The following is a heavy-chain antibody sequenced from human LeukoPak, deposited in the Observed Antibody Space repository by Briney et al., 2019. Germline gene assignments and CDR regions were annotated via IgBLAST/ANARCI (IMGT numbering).Heavy chain of an antibody. D-gene: IGHD2-2*03. Sequence: GGSLRLSCAASGFSFDEHAMHWVRQAPGKGLEWVSGISGNSGSIGYADSVRGRFTISRDNTKNSLYLQMNSLRPEDTALYYCAKDMGTVVVPAAMGIDYWGQGTLVTVSS. V-gene: IGHV3-9*01. J-gene: IGHJ4*02. CDR2: ISGNSGSI. CDR3: AKDMGTVVVPAAMGIDY. CDR1: GFSFDEHA.